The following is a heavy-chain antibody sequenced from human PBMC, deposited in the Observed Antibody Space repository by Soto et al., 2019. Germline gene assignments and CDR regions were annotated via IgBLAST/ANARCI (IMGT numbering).Heavy chain of an antibody. D-gene: IGHD5-12*01. CDR3: AHRRDIAWFDT. Sequence: GSGPTLVNPTQTLTLTCTFSGFSLNTNGVNVGWIRQPPGKALEWLALIYWDDDKRYSPSLKSRLTITKDTSKNQVVLTMTNMDPVDTATYFCAHRRDIAWFDTWGQGTLVTVSS. CDR2: IYWDDDK. CDR1: GFSLNTNGVN. J-gene: IGHJ5*02. V-gene: IGHV2-5*02.